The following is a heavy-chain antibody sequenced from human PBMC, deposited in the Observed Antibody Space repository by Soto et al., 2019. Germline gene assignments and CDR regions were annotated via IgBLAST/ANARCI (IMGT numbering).Heavy chain of an antibody. Sequence: EVQVVDSGGGLVQPGGSLRLSCVVSGLTFSRRWMSWVRQAPGKGLEWVANINEDGSVKEYVDSVKGRFTISRDNAKNSLYLQMNGLRGEDTAVYYCARAYNWGQGTLVTVSS. D-gene: IGHD5-18*01. V-gene: IGHV3-7*01. J-gene: IGHJ4*02. CDR2: INEDGSVK. CDR1: GLTFSRRW. CDR3: ARAYN.